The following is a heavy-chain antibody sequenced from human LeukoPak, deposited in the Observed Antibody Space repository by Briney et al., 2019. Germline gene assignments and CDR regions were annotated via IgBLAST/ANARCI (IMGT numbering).Heavy chain of an antibody. D-gene: IGHD5-18*01. CDR3: ARASESGYSHAFDI. Sequence: SETLSLTCAVYGGSFSGYYWSWIRQPPGKGLEWIGEINHNGSTNYNPSLKSRVTISVDTSKNQFSLKLSSVTAADTAVYYCARASESGYSHAFDIWGQGTMVTVSS. V-gene: IGHV4-34*01. J-gene: IGHJ3*02. CDR1: GGSFSGYY. CDR2: INHNGST.